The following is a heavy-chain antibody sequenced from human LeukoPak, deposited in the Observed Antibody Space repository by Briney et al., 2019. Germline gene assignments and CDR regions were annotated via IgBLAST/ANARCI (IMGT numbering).Heavy chain of an antibody. Sequence: ASVKVSCKASGYTFTSYGISWVRQAPGQGLEWMGWISVYNGNTNYAQKLQGRVTMTTDTSTSTAYMELRSLRSDDTAVYYCAREGTYYYDSSGYYYLDYWGQGTLVTVSS. CDR1: GYTFTSYG. CDR2: ISVYNGNT. D-gene: IGHD3-22*01. CDR3: AREGTYYYDSSGYYYLDY. V-gene: IGHV1-18*01. J-gene: IGHJ4*02.